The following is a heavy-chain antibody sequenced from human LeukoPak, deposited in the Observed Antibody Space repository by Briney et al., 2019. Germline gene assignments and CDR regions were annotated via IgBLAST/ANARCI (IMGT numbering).Heavy chain of an antibody. Sequence: GGSLRLSCAASGFTFSAYWMSWVRQAPGKGLGWVANIKQDGSEKYYVDSVKGRFTISRDNAKSSLYLQMNSLRAEDTAVYYCARIYSGYEGVDYWGQGTLVTVSS. CDR1: GFTFSAYW. J-gene: IGHJ4*02. D-gene: IGHD5-12*01. CDR3: ARIYSGYEGVDY. CDR2: IKQDGSEK. V-gene: IGHV3-7*01.